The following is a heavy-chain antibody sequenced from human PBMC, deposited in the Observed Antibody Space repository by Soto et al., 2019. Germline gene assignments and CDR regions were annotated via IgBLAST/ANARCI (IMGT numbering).Heavy chain of an antibody. CDR2: IIPIFGTA. V-gene: IGHV1-69*01. Sequence: QVQLVQSGAEVKKPGSSVKVSCKASGGTFSSYAISWVRQAPGQGLEWMGGIIPIFGTANYAQKFQGIDIITADESTSTDYMELSSLRSEDMAVYYCARDLTGETPHSAYWGQGTLVTVSS. CDR1: GGTFSSYA. J-gene: IGHJ4*02. CDR3: ARDLTGETPHSAY. D-gene: IGHD7-27*01.